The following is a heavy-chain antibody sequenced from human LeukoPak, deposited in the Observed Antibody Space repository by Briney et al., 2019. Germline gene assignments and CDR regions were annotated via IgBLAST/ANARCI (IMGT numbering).Heavy chain of an antibody. J-gene: IGHJ6*03. CDR2: IYTSGST. CDR1: GGSISSYY. V-gene: IGHV4-4*07. Sequence: PSETLSLTCTVSGGSISSYYWSWIRQPAGKGLEWIGRIYTSGSTNYNPSLKSRVTMSVDTSKNQFSLKLSSVTAADTAVYYCARGRGLWSYYYYYYYMDVWGKGTTVTVSS. CDR3: ARGRGLWSYYYYYYYMDV. D-gene: IGHD5-18*01.